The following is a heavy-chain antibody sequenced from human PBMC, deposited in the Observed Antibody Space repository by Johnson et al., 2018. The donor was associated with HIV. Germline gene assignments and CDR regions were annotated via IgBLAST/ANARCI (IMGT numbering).Heavy chain of an antibody. CDR3: ARGMARIAFDI. V-gene: IGHV3-25*04. D-gene: IGHD5-24*01. CDR2: VNPNGDST. Sequence: QLVESGGGLVQPGRSLRLSCVASGFTFRNYAMSWVRQAPGKGLEWVGQVNPNGDSTYLIDSGKDRFNTSRDNAKNSLHLQMNSLRAEDTAVYYCARGMARIAFDIWGQGTMVTVSS. CDR1: GFTFRNYA. J-gene: IGHJ3*02.